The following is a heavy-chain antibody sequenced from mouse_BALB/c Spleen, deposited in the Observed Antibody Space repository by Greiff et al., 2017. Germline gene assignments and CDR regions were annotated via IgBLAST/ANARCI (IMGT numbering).Heavy chain of an antibody. J-gene: IGHJ1*01. CDR2: ISSGSSTI. CDR3: ARLYYGSSYWYIDV. D-gene: IGHD1-1*01. Sequence: EVKLQESGGGLVQPGGSRKLSCAASGFTFSSFGMHWVRQAPEKGLEWVAYISSGSSTIYYADTVKGRFTISRDNPKNTLFLQMTSLRSEDTAMYYCARLYYGSSYWYIDVWGEGTTVTVSS. CDR1: GFTFSSFG. V-gene: IGHV5-17*02.